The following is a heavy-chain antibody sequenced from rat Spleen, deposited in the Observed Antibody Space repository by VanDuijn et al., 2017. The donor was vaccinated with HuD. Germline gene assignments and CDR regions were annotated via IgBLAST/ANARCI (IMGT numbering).Heavy chain of an antibody. J-gene: IGHJ1*01. V-gene: IGHV3-3*01. D-gene: IGHD1-1*01. Sequence: EVQLQESGPGLVKPSLSLSLTCSVTGYSITSSYRWNWIRKFPGNKLEWMGYINGAGTTNYNPSLKSRISITRDTSKNQFFLQVNSVTTEDTATYFCARWDYYSPRWYFDFWGPGTMVTVSS. CDR3: ARWDYYSPRWYFDF. CDR1: GYSITSSYR. CDR2: INGAGTT.